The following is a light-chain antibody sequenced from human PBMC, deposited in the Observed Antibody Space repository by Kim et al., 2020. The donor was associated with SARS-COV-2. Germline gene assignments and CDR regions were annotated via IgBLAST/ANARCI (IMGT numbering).Light chain of an antibody. Sequence: EIVMTQSPATLSVSPGERTTLSCWASRSIGNNLAWYQQKPGQAPRLLMYGASTRATGISARFSGSGSGTEFTLTISSLQSEDSAVYFCQQYSDWLSFGGGTKVDIK. CDR3: QQYSDWLS. V-gene: IGKV3-15*01. J-gene: IGKJ4*01. CDR1: RSIGNN. CDR2: GAS.